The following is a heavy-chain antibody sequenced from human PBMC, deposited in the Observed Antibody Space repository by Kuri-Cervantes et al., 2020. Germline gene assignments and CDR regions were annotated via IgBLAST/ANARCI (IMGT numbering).Heavy chain of an antibody. D-gene: IGHD3-9*01. Sequence: GESLKISCAASGFTVSSNHMSWVRQAPGKGLEWVSVIYSGGSTYYADSVKGRFTISRDNSKNTLYLQMNSLRAEDTAVYYCATVYRYFDRGGNYWGQGTLVTVSS. V-gene: IGHV3-66*02. J-gene: IGHJ4*02. CDR3: ATVYRYFDRGGNY. CDR1: GFTVSSNH. CDR2: IYSGGST.